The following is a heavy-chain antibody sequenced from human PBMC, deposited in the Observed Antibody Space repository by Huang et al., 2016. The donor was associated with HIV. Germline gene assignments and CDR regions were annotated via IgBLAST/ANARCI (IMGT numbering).Heavy chain of an antibody. CDR1: GGSLSDYS. CDR2: VNHRGLS. V-gene: IGHV4-34*02. CDR3: ARPRMTATSSDSTWSFFDS. J-gene: IGHJ4*02. Sequence: QVQLQQWGAGLLKPSGVLSLKCAVYGGSLSDYSWTWIRQSPGKGLEWIGEVNHRGLSTYNPSLRSRVTMSVDMSKKQLSLNLTSLTVADTAVYYCARPRMTATSSDSTWSFFDSWGQGTLVSVSS. D-gene: IGHD2-21*02.